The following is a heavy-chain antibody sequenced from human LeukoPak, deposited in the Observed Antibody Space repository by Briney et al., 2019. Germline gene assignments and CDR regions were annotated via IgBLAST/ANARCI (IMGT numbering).Heavy chain of an antibody. J-gene: IGHJ4*02. D-gene: IGHD3-22*01. CDR2: ISGSGTTI. V-gene: IGHV3-11*01. CDR3: ARDRGRYYDSRGFYWGYYFDS. CDR1: GLTFSDSY. Sequence: GGSLRLSCVASGLTFSDSYMSWIRQAPGKGLEWITYISGSGTTIYHADSVKGRFTISRDNAKNSVYLQMNSLREEDTAVYYCARDRGRYYDSRGFYWGYYFDSWGQGILVTVST.